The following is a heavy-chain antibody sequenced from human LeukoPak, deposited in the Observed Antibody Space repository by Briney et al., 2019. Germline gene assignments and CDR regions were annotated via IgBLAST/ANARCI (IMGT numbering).Heavy chain of an antibody. Sequence: GGSLRLSCVASGLXFSGYDISWVRQAPGKGLEWVSVISGSGGTTYYADSVKGRFTISRDNSQNTLYLQMNSLRADDTAVYYCAKLTSDWGQGTLVTVSS. J-gene: IGHJ4*02. V-gene: IGHV3-23*01. CDR3: AKLTSD. D-gene: IGHD6-6*01. CDR1: GLXFSGYD. CDR2: ISGSGGTT.